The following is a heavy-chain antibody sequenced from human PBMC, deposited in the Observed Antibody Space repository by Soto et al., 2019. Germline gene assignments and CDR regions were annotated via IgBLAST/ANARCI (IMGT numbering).Heavy chain of an antibody. V-gene: IGHV4-30-2*01. J-gene: IGHJ4*02. D-gene: IGHD3-3*01. CDR3: AIGPIALRLLERGAGNFDF. CDR2: IYHSATS. Sequence: QLQLRESGSGLVKPSETLSLSCEVSGESISSDGYSWNWIRQPPGQGLEWIGSIYHSATSSYNPSLKRRVTIAGDRSKNQSSLRLTSVTAAATAVYFCAIGPIALRLLERGAGNFDFWGQGTLVTVSS. CDR1: GESISSDGYS.